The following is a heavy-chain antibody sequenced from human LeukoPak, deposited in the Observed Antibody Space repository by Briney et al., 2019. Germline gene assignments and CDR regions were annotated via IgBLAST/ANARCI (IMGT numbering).Heavy chain of an antibody. V-gene: IGHV4-59*01. CDR3: ARVSGSYYYYYYMDV. Sequence: SETLSLTCTVPGGSISAYHWSSIRQPPGKRLEWLGYVYCSGGSNCNHFLEGRVTISADMSTNHFSLKLSSVTAAETAVYYCARVSGSYYYYYYMDVWGKGTTVTVSS. J-gene: IGHJ6*03. CDR1: GGSISAYH. CDR2: VYCSGGS.